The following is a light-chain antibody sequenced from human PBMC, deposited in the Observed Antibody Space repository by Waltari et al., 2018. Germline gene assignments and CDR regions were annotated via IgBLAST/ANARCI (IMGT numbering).Light chain of an antibody. CDR2: SAH. V-gene: IGKV1-39*01. CDR3: HQTYTLPLT. CDR1: HSIGTF. J-gene: IGKJ4*01. Sequence: DTQMTPSPSSPPASVVARVPITCRSSHSIGTFLNWSQLKPGKAPKLLIYSAHYMQGGVPSRFSGSGSVTDFSLTINSLQPEDFATYYCHQTYTLPLTFGGGTNVEIK.